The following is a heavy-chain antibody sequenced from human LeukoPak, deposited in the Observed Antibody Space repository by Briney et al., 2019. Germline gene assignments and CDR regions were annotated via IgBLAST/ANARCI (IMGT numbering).Heavy chain of an antibody. CDR2: INHIGST. D-gene: IGHD1-26*01. CDR3: ARGERWSDPVGALFDS. J-gene: IGHJ4*02. CDR1: GRSFSVYY. Sequence: SETLSLTCAVYGRSFSVYYWSCIRQPPRKGLECIAEINHIGSTNYNPSLKSRVTISVATSKNQFSLKLSYVTAADTAVYYRARGERWSDPVGALFDSWGLGTLVTVSS. V-gene: IGHV4-34*01.